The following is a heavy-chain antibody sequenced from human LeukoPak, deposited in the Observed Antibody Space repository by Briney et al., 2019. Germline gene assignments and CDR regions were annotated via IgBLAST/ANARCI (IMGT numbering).Heavy chain of an antibody. V-gene: IGHV4-39*07. CDR2: IFYIGST. Sequence: SETLSLTCIVSGGSISSNSYYWAWIRQPPGKGLEWIGTIFYIGSTYYNPSLRSRVTISVDTSKNQFSLNLNSVTAADTAVYFCARDEGSAYPFDYWGQGTLVTVSS. D-gene: IGHD3-22*01. CDR1: GGSISSNSYY. CDR3: ARDEGSAYPFDY. J-gene: IGHJ4*02.